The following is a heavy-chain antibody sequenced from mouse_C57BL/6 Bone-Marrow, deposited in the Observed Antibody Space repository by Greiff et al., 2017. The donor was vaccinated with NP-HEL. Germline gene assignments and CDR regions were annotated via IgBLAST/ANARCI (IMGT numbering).Heavy chain of an antibody. J-gene: IGHJ2*01. CDR2: IDPSDSYT. V-gene: IGHV1-59*01. CDR1: GYTFTSYW. CDR3: ARGYSNYY. D-gene: IGHD2-5*01. Sequence: QVQLQQPGAELVRPGPSVKLSCKASGYTFTSYWMHWVKQRPGQGLEWIGVIDPSDSYTNYNQKFKGKATLTVDTSSSTAYMQLSSLTSEDSAVYYCARGYSNYYWGQGTTLTVSS.